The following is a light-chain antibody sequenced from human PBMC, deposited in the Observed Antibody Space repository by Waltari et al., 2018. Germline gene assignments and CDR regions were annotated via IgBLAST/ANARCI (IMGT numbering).Light chain of an antibody. Sequence: EIVLTQSPDTLSLSPGERATLSCRASQSVGKYLVWYQQKHGQAPRLLIYDASTRATGIPDRFSGSGFGTDFSLTISRLEPEDFAVYYCQKYVNLPATFGQGTRVEIK. CDR2: DAS. J-gene: IGKJ1*01. CDR3: QKYVNLPAT. CDR1: QSVGKY. V-gene: IGKV3-20*01.